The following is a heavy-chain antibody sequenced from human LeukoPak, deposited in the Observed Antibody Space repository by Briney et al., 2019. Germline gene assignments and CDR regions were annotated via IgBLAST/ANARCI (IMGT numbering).Heavy chain of an antibody. Sequence: ASVKVSCKASGGTFSSYAISWVRQAPGQGLEWMGGIIPIFGTANYAQKFPGRVTITTYESTSTAYMELSSLRSEDTAVYYCASRAPYYYDSSGYYTFDYWGQGTLVTVSS. CDR1: GGTFSSYA. J-gene: IGHJ4*02. D-gene: IGHD3-22*01. V-gene: IGHV1-69*05. CDR3: ASRAPYYYDSSGYYTFDY. CDR2: IIPIFGTA.